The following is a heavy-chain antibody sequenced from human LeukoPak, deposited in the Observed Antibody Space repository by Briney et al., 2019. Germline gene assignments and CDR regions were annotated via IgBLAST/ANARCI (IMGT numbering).Heavy chain of an antibody. CDR2: IIPILGIA. CDR1: GGTFSSYA. J-gene: IGHJ5*02. D-gene: IGHD3-22*01. Sequence: SVKVSCKASGGTFSSYAISWVRQAPGQGLEWMGRIIPILGIANYAQKFQGRVTITADKSTSTAYMELSSLRSEDTAVYYCARERLYYYDSSGYPNWFDPWGQGTLVTVSS. V-gene: IGHV1-69*04. CDR3: ARERLYYYDSSGYPNWFDP.